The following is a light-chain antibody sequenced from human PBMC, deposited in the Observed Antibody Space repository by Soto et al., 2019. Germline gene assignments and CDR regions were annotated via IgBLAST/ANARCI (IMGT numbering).Light chain of an antibody. CDR1: QSVRSNY. J-gene: IGKJ5*01. CDR3: KQYDDSNT. Sequence: EIVLTQSPDTLSLSPGESATLSCRASQSVRSNYLAWHQQIPGRALRILIYCASNRATVIPDRFSGSGSGTDIPLPISRLEAEDFALFSCKQYDDSNTFGQGTRLEIE. CDR2: CAS. V-gene: IGKV3-20*01.